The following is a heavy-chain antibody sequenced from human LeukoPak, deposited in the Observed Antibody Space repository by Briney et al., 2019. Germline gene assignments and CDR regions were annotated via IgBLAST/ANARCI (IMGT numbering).Heavy chain of an antibody. D-gene: IGHD2-2*01. J-gene: IGHJ3*02. V-gene: IGHV1-69*05. CDR3: AREAGYCSSTSCLGRAFDI. CDR2: IIPIFGTA. CDR1: GGTFSSYA. Sequence: SPVKVSCKASGGTFSSYAISWVRQAPGQGLEWMGGIIPIFGTANYAQKFQGRVTITTDESTSTAYMELSSLRSEDTAVYYCAREAGYCSSTSCLGRAFDIWGQGTMVTVSS.